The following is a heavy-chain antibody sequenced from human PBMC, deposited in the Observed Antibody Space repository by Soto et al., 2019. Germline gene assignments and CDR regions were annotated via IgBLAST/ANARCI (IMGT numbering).Heavy chain of an antibody. V-gene: IGHV3-21*01. CDR2: ISSSSSYI. D-gene: IGHD2-21*01. CDR3: AGGDGYKRKNFDY. Sequence: EVQLVESGGGLVKPGGSLRLSCAASGFTFSSYSMNWVRQAPGKGLEWVSSISSSSSYIYYADSVKGRFTISRDNAKNSLYLQMNSLRAEDTAVYYCAGGDGYKRKNFDYWGQGTLVTVSS. CDR1: GFTFSSYS. J-gene: IGHJ4*02.